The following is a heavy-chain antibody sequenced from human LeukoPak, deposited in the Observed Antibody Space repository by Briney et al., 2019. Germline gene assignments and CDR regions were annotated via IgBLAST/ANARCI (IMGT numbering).Heavy chain of an antibody. J-gene: IGHJ4*02. CDR2: IYYSGST. Sequence: SETLSLTCTVSGGSISSHYWSWIRQPPGKGLEWIGYIYYSGSTNYNPSLKSRVTISVDTSKNQFSLKLSSVTAADTAVYYCARRKEGFDYWGQGTLVTVSS. V-gene: IGHV4-59*08. CDR3: ARRKEGFDY. CDR1: GGSISSHY.